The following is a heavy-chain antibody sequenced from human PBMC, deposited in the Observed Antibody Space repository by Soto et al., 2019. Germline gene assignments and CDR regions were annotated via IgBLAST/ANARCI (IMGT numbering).Heavy chain of an antibody. D-gene: IGHD6-19*01. CDR1: GFTVSGND. V-gene: IGHV3-11*01. Sequence: QRQLLESGGDWVKPGGSLRLSCAASGFTVSGNDLSWIRQAPGKGLEWVSSISSSGRAIYYADSVKGRFTISRDNAKDSLYLQMSSKRAEDTGIDYCASHHNSGWLYFRTCGQGTLDTVSS. CDR3: ASHHNSGWLYFRT. J-gene: IGHJ1*01. CDR2: ISSSGRAI.